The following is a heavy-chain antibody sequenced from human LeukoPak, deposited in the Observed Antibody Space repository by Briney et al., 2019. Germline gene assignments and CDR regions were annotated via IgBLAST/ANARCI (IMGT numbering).Heavy chain of an antibody. CDR3: AGGFYDSSGYYLLLY. CDR2: IYTSGST. Sequence: PSETLSLTCTVSGGSINHYYWSWIRQPAGKGLEWIGRIYTSGSTNYNPSLQSRVTMSVDTSKNQFSLKLSSVTAADTAVYYCAGGFYDSSGYYLLLYWGQGTLVTVSS. D-gene: IGHD3-22*01. V-gene: IGHV4-4*07. CDR1: GGSINHYY. J-gene: IGHJ4*02.